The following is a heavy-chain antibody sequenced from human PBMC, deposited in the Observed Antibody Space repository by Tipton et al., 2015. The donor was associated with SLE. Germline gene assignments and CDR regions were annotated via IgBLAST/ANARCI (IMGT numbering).Heavy chain of an antibody. CDR1: GYTFTGYY. Sequence: QLVQSGADVKKPGASVKVSCKASGYTFTGYYMHWVRQAPGQGLEWMGWINPNSGATNYAQKFQGRVTLTRDTSISTAYMDFSRLTSDDTAVYYCAREKGDVNYFGSGFDFWGQGTLVTVSS. CDR2: INPNSGAT. J-gene: IGHJ4*02. CDR3: AREKGDVNYFGSGFDF. V-gene: IGHV1-2*02. D-gene: IGHD3-10*01.